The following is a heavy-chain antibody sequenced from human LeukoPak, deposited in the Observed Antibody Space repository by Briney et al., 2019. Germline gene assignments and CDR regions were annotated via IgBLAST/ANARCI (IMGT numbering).Heavy chain of an antibody. Sequence: GRSLRLSCAASGFTFDDYAMHWVRQAPGKGLEWVSGISWNSGSIGYADSVKGRFTISRDNAKNSLYLQMNSLRAEDMALYYCAKDMHCGGDCYSLLGAFDIWGQGIMVTVSS. J-gene: IGHJ3*02. CDR3: AKDMHCGGDCYSLLGAFDI. CDR2: ISWNSGSI. V-gene: IGHV3-9*03. D-gene: IGHD2-21*02. CDR1: GFTFDDYA.